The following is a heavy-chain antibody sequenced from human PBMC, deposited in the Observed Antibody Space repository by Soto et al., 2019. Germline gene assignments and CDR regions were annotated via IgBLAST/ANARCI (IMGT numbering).Heavy chain of an antibody. Sequence: QITLKESGPTLVKPTQTLTLTCTFSGFSLSTSGVGVGWIRQPPGKALEWLALIYWDDDKYYIPSLKIRLTITKDTYKNQVVLTIANLDPVDTATYYWAHRREGADTSNGMDVWGQGTTITVSS. CDR1: GFSLSTSGVG. V-gene: IGHV2-5*02. CDR3: AHRREGADTSNGMDV. D-gene: IGHD6-6*01. CDR2: IYWDDDK. J-gene: IGHJ6*02.